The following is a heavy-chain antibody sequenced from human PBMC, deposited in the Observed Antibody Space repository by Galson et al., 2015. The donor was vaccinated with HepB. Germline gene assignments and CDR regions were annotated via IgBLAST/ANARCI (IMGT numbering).Heavy chain of an antibody. D-gene: IGHD1-20*01. J-gene: IGHJ4*02. CDR2: IYPSGDTT. V-gene: IGHV3-23*01. Sequence: SLRLSCAASGLTFSNYAMSWVRQAPGKGLEWVSGIYPSGDTTYDADSVKGRFTISRDDSKNTLYLQMNSLRAEDTAVYFCAKDFCRADNCNPFDYWGQGTLVTVSS. CDR3: AKDFCRADNCNPFDY. CDR1: GLTFSNYA.